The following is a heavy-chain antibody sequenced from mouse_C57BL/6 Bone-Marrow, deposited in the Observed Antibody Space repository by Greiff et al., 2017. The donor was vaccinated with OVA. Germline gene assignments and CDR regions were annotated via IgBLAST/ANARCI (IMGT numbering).Heavy chain of an antibody. J-gene: IGHJ3*01. V-gene: IGHV2-6*01. CDR1: GFSLTSYG. Sequence: VKLMESGPGLVAPSQSLSITCTVSGFSLTSYGVDWVRPSPGKGLEWLGVIWGVGSTNYNSALKSRLSISKDNSKSQVFLKMNSLQTDDTAMYYCASSYYSNRAWFAYWGQGTLVTVSA. D-gene: IGHD2-5*01. CDR3: ASSYYSNRAWFAY. CDR2: IWGVGST.